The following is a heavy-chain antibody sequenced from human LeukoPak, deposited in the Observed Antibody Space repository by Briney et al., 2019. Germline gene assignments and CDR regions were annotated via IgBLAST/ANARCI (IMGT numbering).Heavy chain of an antibody. Sequence: PSETLSLTCTVSGGSISSGSYYWSWIRQPAGKGLEWIGRIYTSGSTNYNPSLKSRVTISVDTSKNQFSLKLSSVTAADTAVYYCARYSRSGGAFDIWGQGTMVTVSS. CDR3: ARYSRSGGAFDI. CDR1: GGSISSGSYY. D-gene: IGHD6-19*01. CDR2: IYTSGST. J-gene: IGHJ3*02. V-gene: IGHV4-61*02.